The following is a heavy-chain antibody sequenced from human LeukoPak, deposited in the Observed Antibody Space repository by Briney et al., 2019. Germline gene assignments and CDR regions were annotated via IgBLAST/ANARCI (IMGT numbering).Heavy chain of an antibody. D-gene: IGHD6-13*01. J-gene: IGHJ4*02. CDR1: GFTFSSYS. Sequence: GGSLRLSCAAAGFTFSSYSMNWVRQAPGKGLEWVSSISSSSSYIYYADSVKGRFTISRDNAKNSLFLQMNSLRAEDTAVYYCALSFSSSLDYWGQGTLVTVSS. V-gene: IGHV3-21*01. CDR3: ALSFSSSLDY. CDR2: ISSSSSYI.